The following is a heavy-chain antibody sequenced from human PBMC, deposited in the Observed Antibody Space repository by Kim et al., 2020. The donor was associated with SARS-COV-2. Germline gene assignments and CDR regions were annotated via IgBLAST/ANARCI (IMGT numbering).Heavy chain of an antibody. CDR3: ARVGVGSWYAQDY. CDR1: GGSFSGYY. CDR2: INHSGST. D-gene: IGHD6-13*01. V-gene: IGHV4-34*01. Sequence: SETLSLTCAVYGGSFSGYYWSWIRQPPGKGLEWIGEINHSGSTNYNPSLKSRVTISVDTSKNQFSLKLSSVTAADTAVYYCARVGVGSWYAQDYWGQGTLVTVSS. J-gene: IGHJ4*02.